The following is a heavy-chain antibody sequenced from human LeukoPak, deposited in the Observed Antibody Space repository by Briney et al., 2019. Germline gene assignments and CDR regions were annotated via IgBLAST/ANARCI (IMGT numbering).Heavy chain of an antibody. CDR1: GFTFSSYW. CDR3: ARPTLLRYFDWLLYQRPASFYFDY. Sequence: PGGSLRLSCAASGFTFSSYWMSWVRQAPGKGLEWVANIKQDGSEKYYVDSVKGRFTISRDSAKSSLYLQMNSLRAEDTAVYYCARPTLLRYFDWLLYQRPASFYFDYWGQGTLVTVSS. V-gene: IGHV3-7*01. D-gene: IGHD3-9*01. CDR2: IKQDGSEK. J-gene: IGHJ4*02.